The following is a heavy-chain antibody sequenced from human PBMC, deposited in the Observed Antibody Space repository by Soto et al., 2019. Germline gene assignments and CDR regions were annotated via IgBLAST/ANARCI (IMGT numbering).Heavy chain of an antibody. V-gene: IGHV4-61*01. Sequence: SSETLSLTCTVSGGSVSSGSYYWSWIRQPPGKGLEWIGYIYYSGSTNYNPSLKSRVTISVDTSKNQFSLKLSSVTAADTAVYYCAREVPAAMAEVNWFDPWGQGTLVTVSS. CDR2: IYYSGST. CDR3: AREVPAAMAEVNWFDP. J-gene: IGHJ5*02. D-gene: IGHD5-18*01. CDR1: GGSVSSGSYY.